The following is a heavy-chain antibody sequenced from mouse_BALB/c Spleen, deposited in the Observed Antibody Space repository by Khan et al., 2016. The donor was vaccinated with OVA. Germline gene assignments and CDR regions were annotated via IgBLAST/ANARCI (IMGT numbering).Heavy chain of an antibody. J-gene: IGHJ1*01. D-gene: IGHD1-2*01. CDR1: GYTFTEYT. CDR3: ARRDYYAYFWFFDV. Sequence: VQLKESGPELVKPGASVKISCKTSGYTFTEYTMHWVKQSHGKSLEWIGRINPNNGGTSYNQKFKGQATLTVDTSSTTAYMELRSLTSEDAAVYYCARRDYYAYFWFFDVWGAGTTVTVSS. CDR2: INPNNGGT. V-gene: IGHV1-22*01.